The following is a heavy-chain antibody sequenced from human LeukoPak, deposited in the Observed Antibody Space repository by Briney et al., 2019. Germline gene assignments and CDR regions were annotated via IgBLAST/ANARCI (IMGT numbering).Heavy chain of an antibody. CDR3: VKVSESYGDLLWYYYYYYGMDV. CDR1: GFIFSQYS. Sequence: GGSLRLSCAASGFIFSQYSMNWVRQAPGKGLEYVSAISSNGGSTYYADSVKGRFTISRDNSENTLYLQMSSLRAEDTAVYYCVKVSESYGDLLWYYYYYYGMDVWGQGTTVTVSS. CDR2: ISSNGGST. V-gene: IGHV3-64D*06. J-gene: IGHJ6*02. D-gene: IGHD4-17*01.